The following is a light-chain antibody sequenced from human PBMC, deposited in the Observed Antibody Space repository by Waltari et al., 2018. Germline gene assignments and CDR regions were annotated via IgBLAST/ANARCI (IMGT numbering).Light chain of an antibody. Sequence: EIVLTQSPGTLSLSPGERAIVSCRASQSVGRTLAWYKQKPGQAPRLLIYGASNRATGIPDRFIGSGFGTEFSLTFSGLEPEESAVYYCQHYLRLPVAFGQGTKVEIK. V-gene: IGKV3-20*01. CDR3: QHYLRLPVA. CDR2: GAS. J-gene: IGKJ1*01. CDR1: QSVGRT.